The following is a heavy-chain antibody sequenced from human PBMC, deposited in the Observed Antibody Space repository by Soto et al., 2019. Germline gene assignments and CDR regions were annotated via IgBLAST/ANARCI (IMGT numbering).Heavy chain of an antibody. J-gene: IGHJ4*02. CDR1: GFALSPYW. CDR3: ARLTEAVTTFVY. D-gene: IGHD1-1*01. V-gene: IGHV3-7*03. Sequence: GGSLRLSCEASGFALSPYWMSWVRQAPGNGLEWVASINQGGSVKHYVDSVRGRFTISRDNAKNPLFLQMNSLSAEDTAVYFCARLTEAVTTFVYWGQGTPVTVSS. CDR2: INQGGSVK.